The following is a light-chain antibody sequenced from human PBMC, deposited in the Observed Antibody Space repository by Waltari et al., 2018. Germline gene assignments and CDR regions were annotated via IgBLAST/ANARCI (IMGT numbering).Light chain of an antibody. J-gene: IGKJ3*01. CDR3: QQYYSYPLFT. CDR2: AAS. CDR1: QGISSY. Sequence: AIRMTQSPSSFSASTGDRVTITCRASQGISSYLAWYQQKPGKAPKLLIYAASTLQSGVPSRFSGSGSGTDFTLTISCLQSEDFATYYCQQYYSYPLFTFGPGTKVGIK. V-gene: IGKV1-8*01.